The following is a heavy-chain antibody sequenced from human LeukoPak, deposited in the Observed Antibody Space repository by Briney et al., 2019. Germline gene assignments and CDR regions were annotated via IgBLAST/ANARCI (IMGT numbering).Heavy chain of an antibody. J-gene: IGHJ6*03. D-gene: IGHD3-10*01. CDR1: GVSISSYY. CDR3: ARGSGYYYYYYMDV. Sequence: SETLSLTCTVSGVSISSYYWSWIRQPAGKGLEWIGRIYTSGSTNYNPSLKSRVTMSVDTSKNQFSLKLGSVTAADTAVYYCARGSGYYYYYYMDVWGKGTTVTISS. CDR2: IYTSGST. V-gene: IGHV4-4*07.